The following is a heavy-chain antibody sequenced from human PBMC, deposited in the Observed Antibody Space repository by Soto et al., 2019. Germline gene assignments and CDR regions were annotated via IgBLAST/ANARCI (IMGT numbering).Heavy chain of an antibody. V-gene: IGHV4-34*01. CDR2: INHSGST. CDR3: ARGGVSLRGYYYGMDV. Sequence: PSETLSLTCAVYGGSFSGYYWSWIRQPPGKGLEWIGEINHSGSTNYNPSLKSRVTISVDTSKNQFSLKPSSVTAADTAVYYCARGGVSLRGYYYGMDVWGQGTTVTVSS. D-gene: IGHD3-3*01. CDR1: GGSFSGYY. J-gene: IGHJ6*02.